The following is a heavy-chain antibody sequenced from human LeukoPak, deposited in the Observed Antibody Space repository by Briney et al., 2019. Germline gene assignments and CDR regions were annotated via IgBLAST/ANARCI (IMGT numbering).Heavy chain of an antibody. D-gene: IGHD1-26*01. Sequence: GASVKVSCMPSGHTSTVYYMHWVRQAPGQGLEWKGWINPNRGGTNYAQKFQGRVTMTRDTSISTAYMELRRLRSDDTAVCYCAREFSGSYFGWFDPWGRGTLVTVSS. J-gene: IGHJ5*02. CDR1: GHTSTVYY. CDR2: INPNRGGT. CDR3: AREFSGSYFGWFDP. V-gene: IGHV1-2*02.